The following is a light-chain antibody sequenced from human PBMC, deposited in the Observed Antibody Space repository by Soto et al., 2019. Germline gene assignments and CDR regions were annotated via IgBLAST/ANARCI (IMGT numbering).Light chain of an antibody. CDR3: SSYTLRNTLVL. J-gene: IGLJ3*02. V-gene: IGLV2-14*01. CDR1: SSDVGGYNF. Sequence: QSALTRPASVSGSPGQSITISCTGTSSDVGGYNFVSWYQQHPGKAPRLIIYEVSSRPSGVSYRFSGSKSGNTASLTISGLQAEDEADYYRSSYTLRNTLVLFGGGTKLTVL. CDR2: EVS.